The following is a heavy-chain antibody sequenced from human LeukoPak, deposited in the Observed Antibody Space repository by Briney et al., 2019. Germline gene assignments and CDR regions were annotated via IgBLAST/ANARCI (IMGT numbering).Heavy chain of an antibody. CDR3: ARSIRARYYMDV. V-gene: IGHV3-74*01. CDR2: INSDGSST. Sequence: GGSLRLSCAASGFTFSSYWMHWVRQAPGKGLVWVSRINSDGSSTSYADSVKGRFTISRDNAKNTLYLQTNSLRAEDTAVYYCARSIRARYYMDVWGKGTTVTVSS. CDR1: GFTFSSYW. J-gene: IGHJ6*03.